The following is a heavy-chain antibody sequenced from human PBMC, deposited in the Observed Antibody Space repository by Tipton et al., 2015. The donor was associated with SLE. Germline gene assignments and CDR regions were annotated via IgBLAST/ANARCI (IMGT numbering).Heavy chain of an antibody. CDR3: AKHVLGGFHFDD. CDR2: LQYGGRT. J-gene: IGHJ4*02. Sequence: LRLSCTVSGGSIATSTYKWGWIRQPPGKGPQWIGSLQYGGRTSYNPSLKSRVSISLDTSKSQFFLNMTSVTAADTAVFYCAKHVLGGFHFDDWGQGTLVTVSS. V-gene: IGHV4-39*07. CDR1: GGSIATSTYK. D-gene: IGHD3-10*02.